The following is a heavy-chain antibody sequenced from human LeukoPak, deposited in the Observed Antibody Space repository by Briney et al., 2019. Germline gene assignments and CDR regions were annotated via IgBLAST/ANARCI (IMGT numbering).Heavy chain of an antibody. D-gene: IGHD2-15*01. Sequence: PSETLSLTCAVYGGSFTDYYWSWIRQPPGRGLEWIGEINHGGPTNYNPSLKSRVTISIDTSKNQFSLKVNSVTAADTAIYFCARGGGKSCSGETCFLSWFDPWGQGTLVTVSP. CDR2: INHGGPT. J-gene: IGHJ5*02. CDR3: ARGGGKSCSGETCFLSWFDP. CDR1: GGSFTDYY. V-gene: IGHV4-34*01.